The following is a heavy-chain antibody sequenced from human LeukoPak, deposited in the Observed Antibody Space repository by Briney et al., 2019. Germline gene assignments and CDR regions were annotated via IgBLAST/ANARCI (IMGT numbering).Heavy chain of an antibody. CDR3: ARVWGWGYCSGGSCYSMLALYSYGYSYFDY. D-gene: IGHD2-15*01. CDR2: INHSGST. CDR1: DYSIRSDYY. V-gene: IGHV4-38-2*02. Sequence: SETLSLTCTVSDYSIRSDYYWGWIRQPPGKGLEWIGSINHSGSTYYNPSLKSRVTISLDTSKNQFSLKLSSVTAADTAVYYCARVWGWGYCSGGSCYSMLALYSYGYSYFDYWGQGTLVTVSS. J-gene: IGHJ4*02.